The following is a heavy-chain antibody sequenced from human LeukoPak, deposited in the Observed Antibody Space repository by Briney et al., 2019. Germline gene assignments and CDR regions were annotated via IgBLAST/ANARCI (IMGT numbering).Heavy chain of an antibody. J-gene: IGHJ6*02. Sequence: GGSLRLSCAASGFTVSSNYMSWVRQAPGKGLEWVSVIYNGGSTYYADSVKGRFTISRDNSKNTLYLQMNSLRAEDTAVYYCARGMVTDYYYGMDVWGQGTTVTVSS. CDR2: IYNGGST. D-gene: IGHD5-18*01. CDR3: ARGMVTDYYYGMDV. CDR1: GFTVSSNY. V-gene: IGHV3-66*01.